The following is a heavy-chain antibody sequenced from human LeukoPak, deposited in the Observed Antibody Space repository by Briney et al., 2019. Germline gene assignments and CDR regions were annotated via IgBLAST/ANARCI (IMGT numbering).Heavy chain of an antibody. Sequence: PSETLSLTCAVYGGSFSGYYWSWIRQPPGKGLEWIGEINHSGSTNFNPSLKSRVTISVDTSKNQFSLKLSSVTAADTAVYYCARHLPYYDFWSGYSYYFDYWGQGTLVTVSS. CDR1: GGSFSGYY. V-gene: IGHV4-34*01. CDR2: INHSGST. D-gene: IGHD3-3*01. CDR3: ARHLPYYDFWSGYSYYFDY. J-gene: IGHJ4*02.